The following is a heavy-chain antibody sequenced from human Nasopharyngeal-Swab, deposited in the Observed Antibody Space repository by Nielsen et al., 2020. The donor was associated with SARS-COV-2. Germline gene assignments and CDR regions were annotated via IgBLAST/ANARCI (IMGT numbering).Heavy chain of an antibody. CDR3: ARGKEYQLLFDAFDI. V-gene: IGHV4-34*01. D-gene: IGHD2-2*01. CDR2: INHSGST. Sequence: TPTLTRAVNGGSLRGYYWSGIREPPGKGLEWIGEINHSGSTNYNPSLKSRVTISVDTSKNQFSLKLSSVTAADTAVYYCARGKEYQLLFDAFDIWGQGTMVTVSS. J-gene: IGHJ3*02. CDR1: GGSLRGYY.